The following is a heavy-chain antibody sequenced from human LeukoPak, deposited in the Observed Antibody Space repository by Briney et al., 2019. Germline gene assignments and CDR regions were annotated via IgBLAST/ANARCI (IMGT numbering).Heavy chain of an antibody. CDR2: ISAYNGNT. Sequence: EASVKVSCKASGYTFTSYGISWVRQAPGQGLEWMGWISAYNGNTNYAQKLQGRVTITRNTSISTAYMELSSLRSEDTAVYYCAREGSNDAFDIWGQGTMVTVSS. CDR3: AREGSNDAFDI. J-gene: IGHJ3*02. V-gene: IGHV1-18*01. CDR1: GYTFTSYG.